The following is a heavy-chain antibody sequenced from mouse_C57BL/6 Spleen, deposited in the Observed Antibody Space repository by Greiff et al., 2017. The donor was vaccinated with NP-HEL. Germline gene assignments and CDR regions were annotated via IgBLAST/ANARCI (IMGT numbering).Heavy chain of an antibody. CDR3: ARCADVRGRKAMDY. V-gene: IGHV1-69*01. CDR1: GYTFTSYW. Sequence: QVQLQQPGAELVMPGASVKLSCKASGYTFTSYWMHWVKQRPGQGLEWIGEIDPSDSYTNYNQKFKGKSTLTVDKSSSTAYMQLSSLTSEDSAVYYCARCADVRGRKAMDYWGQGTSVTVSS. D-gene: IGHD2-3*01. J-gene: IGHJ4*01. CDR2: IDPSDSYT.